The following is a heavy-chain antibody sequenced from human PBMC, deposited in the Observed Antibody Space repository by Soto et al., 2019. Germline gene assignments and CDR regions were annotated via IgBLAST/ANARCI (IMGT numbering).Heavy chain of an antibody. Sequence: GASVKVSCKASGYTFTNYYIHWVRQAPGQGLEWMGVINPTGGRASYAPKFQGRVTLTRDTSTSTAYMELSSLRSDDTAVYFCSRLTTMVREINDDPFXFWGQGTLVPVSS. CDR2: INPTGGRA. CDR3: SRLTTMVREINDDPFXF. D-gene: IGHD3-10*01. J-gene: IGHJ4*03. CDR1: GYTFTNYY. V-gene: IGHV1-46*03.